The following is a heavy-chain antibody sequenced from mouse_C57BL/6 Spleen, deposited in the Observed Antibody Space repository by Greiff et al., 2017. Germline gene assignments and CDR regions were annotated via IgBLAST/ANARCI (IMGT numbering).Heavy chain of an antibody. V-gene: IGHV5-17*01. CDR3: ARLGSSYYAMDY. D-gene: IGHD1-1*01. Sequence: EVQLQESGGGLVKPGGSLKLSCAASGFTFSDYGMHWVRQAPEKGLEWVAYISSGSSTIYYADTVKGRFTISRDNAKNTLFLQMTSLRSEDTAMYYCARLGSSYYAMDYWGQGTSVTVSS. CDR2: ISSGSSTI. J-gene: IGHJ4*01. CDR1: GFTFSDYG.